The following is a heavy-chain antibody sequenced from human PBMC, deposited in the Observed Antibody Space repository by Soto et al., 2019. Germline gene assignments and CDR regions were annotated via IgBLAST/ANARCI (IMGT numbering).Heavy chain of an antibody. V-gene: IGHV3-23*01. CDR3: AKDESRRNRRYFDL. D-gene: IGHD4-4*01. CDR1: GFTFSSYA. Sequence: VGSLRLSCAASGFTFSSYAMYWVRHAPGKGLEWVSVISGSGGSTYYADSVKGRFTISRDNSKSTLYLQMNSLRAEDTAVYYCAKDESRRNRRYFDLWGRGTLVTVSS. J-gene: IGHJ2*01. CDR2: ISGSGGST.